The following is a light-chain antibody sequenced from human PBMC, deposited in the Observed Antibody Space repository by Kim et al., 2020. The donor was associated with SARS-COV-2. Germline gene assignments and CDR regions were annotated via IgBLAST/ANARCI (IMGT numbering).Light chain of an antibody. CDR3: LQGTHWPKT. J-gene: IGKJ2*01. V-gene: IGKV2-30*01. CDR1: QGLVNRDGNTY. CDR2: QIS. Sequence: QPASISCRSSQGLVNRDGNTYLNWLQQRPGQSPGLLVYQISKRASGVPDRFSGSGSGNDFTLKISGVEAEDVGIYYCLQGTHWPKTFGQGTKLEI.